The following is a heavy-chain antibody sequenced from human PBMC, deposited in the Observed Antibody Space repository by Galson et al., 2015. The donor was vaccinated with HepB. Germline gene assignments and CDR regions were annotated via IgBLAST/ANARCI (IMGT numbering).Heavy chain of an antibody. CDR2: IKQDGNEK. D-gene: IGHD1-26*01. V-gene: IGHV3-7*01. CDR1: GFTFSNYW. Sequence: SLRLSCAASGFTFSNYWMTWVRQAPGRGLEWVANIKQDGNEKYYVDSVKGRFTISRGNAKNSLYLQMNSLRAEDTAVYYCARAYSGSYRIGDFWGQGTLVTVSS. J-gene: IGHJ4*02. CDR3: ARAYSGSYRIGDF.